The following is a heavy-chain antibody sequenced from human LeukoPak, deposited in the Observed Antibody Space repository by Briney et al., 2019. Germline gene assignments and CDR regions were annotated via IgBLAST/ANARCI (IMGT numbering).Heavy chain of an antibody. D-gene: IGHD4-17*01. Sequence: GGSLRLSCAASGFTFSNYWMSWVRQAPGKGLEWVANIKQDESEQYYVDSMRGRFTISRDNAKNSLYLQMNSLRAEDTAVYYCARQDYGDYRIWGQGTMVTVSS. J-gene: IGHJ3*02. CDR2: IKQDESEQ. CDR3: ARQDYGDYRI. CDR1: GFTFSNYW. V-gene: IGHV3-7*01.